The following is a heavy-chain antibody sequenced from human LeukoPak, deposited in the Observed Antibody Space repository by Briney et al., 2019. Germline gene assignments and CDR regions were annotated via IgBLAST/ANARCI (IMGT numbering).Heavy chain of an antibody. J-gene: IGHJ4*02. D-gene: IGHD3-9*01. V-gene: IGHV4-39*01. CDR2: IYYSGST. CDR3: ARTGGRGTALTGYHDC. Sequence: SETLSLTCTVSGGSISSNSYHWGWIRQPPGKGLEWIGSIYYSGSTYYNPSLKSRVTISVDTSKNQFSLKLSSVTAADTAVYYCARTGGRGTALTGYHDCWGQGALVTVSS. CDR1: GGSISSNSYH.